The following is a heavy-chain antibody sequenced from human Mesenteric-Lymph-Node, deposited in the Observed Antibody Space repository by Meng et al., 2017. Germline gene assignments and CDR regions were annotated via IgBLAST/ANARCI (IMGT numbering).Heavy chain of an antibody. D-gene: IGHD4-23*01. CDR2: ISGSGGST. CDR3: AKGGGNFTPKYYYYYGMDV. Sequence: GGSLRLSCAASGFTFSSYAMSWVRQAPGKGLEWVSAISGSGGSTYYADSVKGRFTISRDNSKNTLYLQMNSLRAEDTAVYYCAKGGGNFTPKYYYYYGMDVWGQGTTVTVSS. CDR1: GFTFSSYA. J-gene: IGHJ6*02. V-gene: IGHV3-23*01.